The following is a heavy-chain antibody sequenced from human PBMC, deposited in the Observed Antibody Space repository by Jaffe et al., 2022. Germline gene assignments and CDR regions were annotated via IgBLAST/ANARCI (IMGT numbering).Heavy chain of an antibody. D-gene: IGHD6-19*01. CDR3: ARGPYSSGWYEGTEYFQH. V-gene: IGHV5-51*03. Sequence: EVQLVQSGAEVKKPGESLKISCKGSGYSFTSYWIGWVRQMPGKGLEWMGIIYPGDSDTRYSPSFQGQVTISADKSISTAYLQWSSLKASDTAMYYCARGPYSSGWYEGTEYFQHWGQGTLVTVSS. J-gene: IGHJ1*01. CDR2: IYPGDSDT. CDR1: GYSFTSYW.